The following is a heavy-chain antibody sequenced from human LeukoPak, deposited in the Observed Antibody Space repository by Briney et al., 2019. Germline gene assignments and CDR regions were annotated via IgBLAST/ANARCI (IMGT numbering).Heavy chain of an antibody. CDR1: GDSIIKSSYY. J-gene: IGHJ6*03. Sequence: SETLSLTCTVFGDSIIKSSYYWGWMRQPPGKGLEWIGSFYYSGSTYYSPSLKSRVTISVDTSKNQFSLKMSSVTAADTAVYYCARGQYGSGSYLLYFYYMDVWGKGTTVTISS. V-gene: IGHV4-39*01. CDR3: ARGQYGSGSYLLYFYYMDV. CDR2: FYYSGST. D-gene: IGHD3-10*01.